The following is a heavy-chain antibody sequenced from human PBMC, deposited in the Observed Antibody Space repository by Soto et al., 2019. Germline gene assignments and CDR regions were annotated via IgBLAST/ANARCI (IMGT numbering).Heavy chain of an antibody. J-gene: IGHJ3*02. V-gene: IGHV1-46*01. CDR2: INPSGGST. CDR1: GYTFTSYY. CDR3: ARFLPLGAFDI. D-gene: IGHD3-10*01. Sequence: GASVKVSCKASGYTFTSYYMHWVRQAPGQGLEWMGIINPSGGSTSYAQKFQGRVTMTRDTSTSTVYMERSSLRSEDTAVYYCARFLPLGAFDIWGQGTMVTVSS.